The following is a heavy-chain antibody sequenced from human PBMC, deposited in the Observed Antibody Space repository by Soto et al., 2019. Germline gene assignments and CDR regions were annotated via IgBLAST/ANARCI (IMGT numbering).Heavy chain of an antibody. Sequence: ASVKVSCKASGYTFTGYYMHWVRQAPGQGLEWMGWINPNSGGTNYAQKFQGWVTMTRDTSISTAYMELSRLRSDDTAVYYCARGVRHYDFWSGYYQDFYYYYGMDVWGQGTTVTAP. CDR1: GYTFTGYY. V-gene: IGHV1-2*04. J-gene: IGHJ6*02. CDR3: ARGVRHYDFWSGYYQDFYYYYGMDV. CDR2: INPNSGGT. D-gene: IGHD3-3*01.